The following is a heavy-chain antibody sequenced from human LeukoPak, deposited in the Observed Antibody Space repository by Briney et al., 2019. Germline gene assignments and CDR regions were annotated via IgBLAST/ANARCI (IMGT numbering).Heavy chain of an antibody. D-gene: IGHD2-2*01. CDR3: ARGQYCSSTSCYFSFDY. V-gene: IGHV4-34*01. CDR1: GGSFSGYY. CDR2: INHSGST. J-gene: IGHJ4*02. Sequence: SSETLSLTCAVYGGSFSGYYWSWIRQPPGKGLEWIGEINHSGSTNYNPSLKSRVTISVDKSNNQFSLKLSSVTAADTAVYYCARGQYCSSTSCYFSFDYWGQGTLVTVSS.